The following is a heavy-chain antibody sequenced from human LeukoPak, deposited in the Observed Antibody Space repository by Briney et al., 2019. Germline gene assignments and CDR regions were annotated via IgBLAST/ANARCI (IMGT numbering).Heavy chain of an antibody. CDR2: MNPSSDNT. Sequence: ASVKVSCKASGYTFSSYDINWVRQATGQGLEWMGWMNPSSDNTGYAQKFQGRVTMTRNTSISTAYMELSSLRSEDTAVYYCARWVLSYSSSWYEGAFDIWGQGTMVTVSS. V-gene: IGHV1-8*01. CDR3: ARWVLSYSSSWYEGAFDI. D-gene: IGHD6-13*01. J-gene: IGHJ3*02. CDR1: GYTFSSYD.